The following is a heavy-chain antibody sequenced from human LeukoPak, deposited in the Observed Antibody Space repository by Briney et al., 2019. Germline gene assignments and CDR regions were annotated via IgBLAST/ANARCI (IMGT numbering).Heavy chain of an antibody. D-gene: IGHD3-10*01. J-gene: IGHJ4*02. V-gene: IGHV4-39*07. Sequence: PSETLSLTCTVSGASISSGSYYWGWIRQPPGKGPEWIGTIYYSGSTYYNPSLKSRLTISVDTSRNQFSLRLSSVTAADTAVYYCIRENPQQGSEDYWGQGTLVTVSS. CDR1: GASISSGSYY. CDR2: IYYSGST. CDR3: IRENPQQGSEDY.